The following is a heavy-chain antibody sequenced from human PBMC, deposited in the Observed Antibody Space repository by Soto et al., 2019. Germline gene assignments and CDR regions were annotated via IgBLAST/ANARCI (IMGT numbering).Heavy chain of an antibody. V-gene: IGHV5-51*01. Sequence: KVSCKASGYTFTSYAMHWVRQMPGKGLEWMGIIYPGDSDTRYSPSFQGQVTISADKSISTAYLQWSSLKASDTAMYYCARRDGYNSWGPWGQGTLVTVSS. J-gene: IGHJ4*02. D-gene: IGHD3-16*01. CDR2: IYPGDSDT. CDR3: ARRDGYNSWGP. CDR1: GYTFTSYA.